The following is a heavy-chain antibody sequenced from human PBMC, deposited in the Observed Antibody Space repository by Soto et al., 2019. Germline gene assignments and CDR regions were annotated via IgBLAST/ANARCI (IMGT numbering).Heavy chain of an antibody. CDR2: VSSSGST. D-gene: IGHD3-22*01. CDR1: GVPISGYH. J-gene: IGHJ3*02. Sequence: LSVTCTVSGVPISGYHWNWIRWPRGEGLEWIAYVSSSGSTKYTPYLKSRVTISIDTTKNQFSLRLSSVTAADTAVYYCASGFYDSRGYSEAFDIWGQGTKVTVSS. V-gene: IGHV4-59*01. CDR3: ASGFYDSRGYSEAFDI.